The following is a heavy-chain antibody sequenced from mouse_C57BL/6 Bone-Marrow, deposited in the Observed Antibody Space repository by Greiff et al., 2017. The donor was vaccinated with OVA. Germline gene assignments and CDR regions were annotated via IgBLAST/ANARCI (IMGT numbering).Heavy chain of an antibody. J-gene: IGHJ1*03. V-gene: IGHV5-12*01. Sequence: EVKLVESGGGLVQPGGSLKLSCAASGFTFSDYYMYWVRQTPEKRLEWVADISNGGGSTYYPDTVKGRFTISRDNAKNNLYLQMSRLKSEDTAMYYCARQGYDYDWYFDVWGTGTTVTVSS. CDR3: ARQGYDYDWYFDV. CDR2: ISNGGGST. CDR1: GFTFSDYY. D-gene: IGHD2-4*01.